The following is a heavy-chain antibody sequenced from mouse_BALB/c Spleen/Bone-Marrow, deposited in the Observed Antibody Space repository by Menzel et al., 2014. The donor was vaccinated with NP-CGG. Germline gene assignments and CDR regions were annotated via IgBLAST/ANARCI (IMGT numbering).Heavy chain of an antibody. J-gene: IGHJ4*01. CDR1: GFNIKDTY. D-gene: IGHD1-1*01. V-gene: IGHV14-3*02. CDR3: ARRLRSAMDY. CDR2: IDPANGNT. Sequence: VQLKHSGAELVKPGASVKLSCTASGFNIKDTYIHWVKQRPEQGLEWIGGIDPANGNTKYDPKFQGKATITADTSSNTAYLQLSSLTSEDTAVYYCARRLRSAMDYWGQGTSVTVSS.